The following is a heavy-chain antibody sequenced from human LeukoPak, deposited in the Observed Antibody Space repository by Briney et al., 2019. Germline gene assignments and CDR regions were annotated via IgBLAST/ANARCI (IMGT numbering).Heavy chain of an antibody. CDR2: ISSSGSTI. Sequence: GGSLRLSCAASGFTFSDYYMSWIRQAPGKGLEWVSYISSSGSTIYYADSVKGRFTISRDNAKNSLYLQMNSLRAEDTAVYYCARGGYSGYVYGSAYYYYGMDVWGQGTTVTVSS. J-gene: IGHJ6*02. CDR1: GFTFSDYY. D-gene: IGHD5-12*01. CDR3: ARGGYSGYVYGSAYYYYGMDV. V-gene: IGHV3-11*01.